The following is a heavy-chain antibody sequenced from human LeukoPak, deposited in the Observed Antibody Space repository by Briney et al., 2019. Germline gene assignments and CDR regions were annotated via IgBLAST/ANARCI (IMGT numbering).Heavy chain of an antibody. J-gene: IGHJ5*02. CDR1: GYSISSGYY. CDR3: ARGRDFWSGYYQTPFDP. D-gene: IGHD3-3*01. CDR2: IYYSGST. V-gene: IGHV4-38-2*01. Sequence: SETLSLTCAVSGYSISSGYYWGWIRQPPGKGLEWIGSIYYSGSTYYNPSLKSRVTISVDTSKNQFSLKLSSVTAADTAVYYCARGRDFWSGYYQTPFDPWGQGTLVTVSS.